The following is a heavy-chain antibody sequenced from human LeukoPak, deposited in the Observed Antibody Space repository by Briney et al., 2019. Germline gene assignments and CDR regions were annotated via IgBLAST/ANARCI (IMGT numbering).Heavy chain of an antibody. CDR2: IYYSGST. CDR1: GGSISSGDYY. CDR3: ARDSSDYGSGGFDY. D-gene: IGHD3-10*01. J-gene: IGHJ4*02. Sequence: SRTLSLTCTVSGGSISSGDYYWSWIRQPPGKGLEWIGYIYYSGSTYYNPSLKSRVTISVDTSKNQFSLKLSSVTAADAAVYYCARDSSDYGSGGFDYWGQGTLVTVSS. V-gene: IGHV4-30-4*01.